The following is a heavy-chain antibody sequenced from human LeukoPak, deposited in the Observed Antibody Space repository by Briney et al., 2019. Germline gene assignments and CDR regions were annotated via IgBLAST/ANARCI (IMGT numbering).Heavy chain of an antibody. CDR1: GFTRSSCW. D-gene: IGHD3-16*01. CDR2: IKHNGNVN. V-gene: IGHV3-7*03. J-gene: IGHJ6*02. Sequence: GGSLRLSCATSGFTRSSCWMNWARQAPGKGLEWVASIKHNGNVNYYVDSVKGRFTISRDNAKNSLYLQMSNLRAEDTAVYFCARGGGLDVWGQGATVTVSS. CDR3: ARGGGLDV.